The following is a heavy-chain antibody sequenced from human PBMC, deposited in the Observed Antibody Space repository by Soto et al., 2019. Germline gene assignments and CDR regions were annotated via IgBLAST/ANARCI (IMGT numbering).Heavy chain of an antibody. CDR2: ISSSSSTV. V-gene: IGHV3-48*02. J-gene: IGHJ6*02. CDR3: ARGDYGMDV. CDR1: EFTFSSYT. Sequence: EVQLVESGGGLVQPGGSLRLSCAASEFTFSSYTMNWVRQAPGKGLEWVSYISSSSSTVYYADSVKGRFTISRDSAKNSLYLQKNSLRDEDTAVYYCARGDYGMDVWGQGTTVTVSS.